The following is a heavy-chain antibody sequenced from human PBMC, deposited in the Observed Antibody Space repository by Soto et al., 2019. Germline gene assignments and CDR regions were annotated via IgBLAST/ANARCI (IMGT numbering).Heavy chain of an antibody. D-gene: IGHD3-16*02. CDR2: IYHSGST. CDR1: GGSISSGGYS. J-gene: IGHJ4*02. CDR3: ARGAYDYVWGSYRPFDY. V-gene: IGHV4-30-2*01. Sequence: PSETLSLTCAVSGGSISSGGYSWSWIRQPPGKGLEWIGYIYHSGSTYYNPSLKSRVTISVDRSKNQFSLKLSSVTAADTAVYYCARGAYDYVWGSYRPFDYWGQGTLVTVSS.